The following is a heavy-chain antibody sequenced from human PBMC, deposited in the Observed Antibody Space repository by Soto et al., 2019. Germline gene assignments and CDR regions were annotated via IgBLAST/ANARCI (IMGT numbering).Heavy chain of an antibody. V-gene: IGHV4-31*03. CDR3: ARGHWFGELSNDNWFDP. Sequence: QVQLQESGPGLVKPSQTLSLTCTVSGGSISSGGYYWSWIRQHPGKGLEWIGYIYYSGSTYYNPSLKSRVTLSVDTSKNQFSLKLSSVTAADTAVYYCARGHWFGELSNDNWFDPWGQGTLVTVSS. D-gene: IGHD3-10*01. CDR2: IYYSGST. CDR1: GGSISSGGYY. J-gene: IGHJ5*02.